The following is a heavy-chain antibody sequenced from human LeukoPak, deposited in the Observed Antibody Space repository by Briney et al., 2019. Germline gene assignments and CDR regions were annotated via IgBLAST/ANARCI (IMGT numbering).Heavy chain of an antibody. CDR1: GGTFSSCA. V-gene: IGHV1-69*04. Sequence: SVKVSCKASGGTFSSCAISWVRQAPGQGLEWMGRIIPILGIANYAQKFQGRVTITADKSTSTAYMELSSLRSEDTAVYYCARDREVANWFDPWGQGTLATVSS. D-gene: IGHD3-10*01. J-gene: IGHJ5*02. CDR3: ARDREVANWFDP. CDR2: IIPILGIA.